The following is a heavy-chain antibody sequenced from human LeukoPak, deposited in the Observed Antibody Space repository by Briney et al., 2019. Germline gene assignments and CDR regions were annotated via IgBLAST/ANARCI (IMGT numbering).Heavy chain of an antibody. CDR1: GFTFSNYA. Sequence: GRSLRLSCAASGFTFSNYAMHWVRQAPGKGLEWVAVMSYDESIEYYPDSVKGRFTISRDNSKNTLYLQMSSLRAEDTAVYYCASGTRQWLVQDYWGQGTLVTVSS. V-gene: IGHV3-30-3*01. CDR3: ASGTRQWLVQDY. J-gene: IGHJ4*02. D-gene: IGHD6-19*01. CDR2: MSYDESIE.